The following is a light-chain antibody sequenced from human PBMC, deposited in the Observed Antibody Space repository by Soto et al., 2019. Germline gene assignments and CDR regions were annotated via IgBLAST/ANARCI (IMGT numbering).Light chain of an antibody. J-gene: IGKJ4*01. Sequence: DVQMTQSPSSLSAFVGDRVTITCRASQGIAPYLAWFQQKPGKVPKLLIYATSTLQSGVPSRFSGSGSGTDFTLTISSRQPEDVGTYYCQKYNSAPLTVGGGTKVEIK. V-gene: IGKV1-27*01. CDR3: QKYNSAPLT. CDR1: QGIAPY. CDR2: ATS.